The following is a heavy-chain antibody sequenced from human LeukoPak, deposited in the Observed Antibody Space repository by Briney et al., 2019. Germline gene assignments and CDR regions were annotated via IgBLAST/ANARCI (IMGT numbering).Heavy chain of an antibody. CDR1: GGSFSGYY. CDR2: INHSGST. Sequence: KPSETLSLTCAVYGGSFSGYYWSWIRQPPGKGLEWIGEINHSGSTNYNPSLKSRVTISVDTSKNQFSLKLSSVTAADTAVYYCARAGRRGRTYYDYVWGSYRYDYWGQGTLVTVSS. D-gene: IGHD3-16*02. CDR3: ARAGRRGRTYYDYVWGSYRYDY. J-gene: IGHJ4*02. V-gene: IGHV4-34*01.